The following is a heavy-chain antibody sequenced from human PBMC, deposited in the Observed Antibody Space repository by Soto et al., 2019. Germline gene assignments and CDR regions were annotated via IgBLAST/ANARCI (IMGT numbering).Heavy chain of an antibody. J-gene: IGHJ6*03. V-gene: IGHV3-33*01. Sequence: QVQLVESGGGVVQPGRSLRLSCAASGFTFSSYGMHWVRQAPGKGLEWVAVIWYDGSNKYYADSVKGRFTISRDNSKNTLYLQMNSLRAEDTAVYYCARGYCSGGSCYLDPYYMDVWGKGTTVTVSS. CDR2: IWYDGSNK. CDR3: ARGYCSGGSCYLDPYYMDV. CDR1: GFTFSSYG. D-gene: IGHD2-15*01.